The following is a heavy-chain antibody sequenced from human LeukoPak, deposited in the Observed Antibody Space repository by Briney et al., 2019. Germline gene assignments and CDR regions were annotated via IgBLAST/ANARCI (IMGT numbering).Heavy chain of an antibody. Sequence: QSGGSLRLSCAASGFTFSGYAMSWVRQAPGKGLEWVSGIRVSGRTTDYADSVKGRFTISRDNSKNTLDLQMNSLRAEDTAVYYCAKSAASATTFLDYWGQGTLVTVSS. D-gene: IGHD4-17*01. V-gene: IGHV3-23*01. CDR1: GFTFSGYA. CDR3: AKSAASATTFLDY. CDR2: IRVSGRTT. J-gene: IGHJ4*02.